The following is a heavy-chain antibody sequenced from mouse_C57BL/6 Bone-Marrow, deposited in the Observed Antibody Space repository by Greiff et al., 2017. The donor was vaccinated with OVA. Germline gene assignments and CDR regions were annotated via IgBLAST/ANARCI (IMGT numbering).Heavy chain of an antibody. CDR2: IDPENGDT. V-gene: IGHV14-4*01. CDR1: GFNIKDDY. CDR3: TTLYYYGSSPYFDY. Sequence: EVHLVESGAELVRPGASVKLSCTASGFNIKDDYMHWVKQRPEQGLEWIGWIDPENGDTEYASKFQGKATITADTSSNTAYLQLSSLTSEDTAVYYCTTLYYYGSSPYFDYWGQGTTLTVSS. D-gene: IGHD1-1*01. J-gene: IGHJ2*01.